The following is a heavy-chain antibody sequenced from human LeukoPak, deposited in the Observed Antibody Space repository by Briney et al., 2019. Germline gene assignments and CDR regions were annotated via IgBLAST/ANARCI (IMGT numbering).Heavy chain of an antibody. V-gene: IGHV6-1*01. CDR2: TYYRSKWYN. J-gene: IGHJ4*02. Sequence: QTLSLTCAISGDSVSSKSATWNWIRQSPSRGLEWLGKTYYRSKWYNDSAVSVTSRITISPDTSKNQFSLQLNSVTPEDTAVYYCARDPRVSAGWQFDYWGQGTLVTVSS. CDR3: ARDPRVSAGWQFDY. CDR1: GDSVSSKSAT. D-gene: IGHD6-19*01.